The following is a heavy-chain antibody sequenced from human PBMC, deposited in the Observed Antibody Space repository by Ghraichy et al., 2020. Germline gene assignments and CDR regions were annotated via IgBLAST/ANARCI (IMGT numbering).Heavy chain of an antibody. CDR1: GFTFSSYD. J-gene: IGHJ4*02. D-gene: IGHD6-19*01. V-gene: IGHV3-13*01. CDR3: ARETGPYSNDWREIDS. CDR2: IGVGGET. Sequence: GGSLRLSCEASGFTFSSYDMHWVRQATGKSLEWVSAIGVGGETYYADSVKGRFTISRENADNSLYLQMNNLRAGDTAVYYCARETGPYSNDWREIDSWGQGTLVTVSS.